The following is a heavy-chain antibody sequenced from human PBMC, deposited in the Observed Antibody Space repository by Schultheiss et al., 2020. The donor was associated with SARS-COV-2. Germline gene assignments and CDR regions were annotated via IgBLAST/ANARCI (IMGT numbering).Heavy chain of an antibody. Sequence: GGSLRLSCVTSGFSFSGFGIYWVRQASGKGLEWVGRIRSKARNYATTYAASVKGRFIISRDESRNTSYLQMNSLKIEDTAVYYCTRNSTSSGWFDPWGQGTLVTVSS. J-gene: IGHJ5*02. CDR2: IRSKARNYAT. CDR1: GFSFSGFG. CDR3: TRNSTSSGWFDP. D-gene: IGHD5-18*01. V-gene: IGHV3-73*01.